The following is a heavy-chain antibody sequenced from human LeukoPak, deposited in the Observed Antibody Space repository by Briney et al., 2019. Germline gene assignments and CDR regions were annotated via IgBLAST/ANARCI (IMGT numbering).Heavy chain of an antibody. CDR3: AKDAAGLMIAYGGVIAPVYYFDY. V-gene: IGHV3-23*01. CDR2: ISSSGDSI. Sequence: GGSLRLSCAASGFTFSSYAMSWVRQAPGKGLEWVSAISSSGDSIYYADSVKGRFTISRDNSKNTLYLQMNSLRAEDTAVYYCAKDAAGLMIAYGGVIAPVYYFDYWGQGTLVTVSS. D-gene: IGHD3-16*02. J-gene: IGHJ4*02. CDR1: GFTFSSYA.